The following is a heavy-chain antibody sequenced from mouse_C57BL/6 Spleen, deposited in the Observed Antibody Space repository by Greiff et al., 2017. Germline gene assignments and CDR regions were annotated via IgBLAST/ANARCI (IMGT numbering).Heavy chain of an antibody. J-gene: IGHJ2*01. CDR3: ARHEERLKAGREFDC. CDR2: FYPGSGSI. Sequence: QVQLQQPGAELVKPGASVKLSCKASGYTFTEYTIHWVKQRPGQGLEWIGWFYPGSGSIKYNEKFKDKATLTVDKSSSTGYMELRRLTSEDSAVYFCARHEERLKAGREFDCWGQGTTLTVSS. CDR1: GYTFTEYT. V-gene: IGHV1-62-2*01.